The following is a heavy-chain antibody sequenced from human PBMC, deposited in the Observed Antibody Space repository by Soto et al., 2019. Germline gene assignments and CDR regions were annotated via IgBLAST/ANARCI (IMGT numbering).Heavy chain of an antibody. Sequence: SETLSLTCTVSGGSISSYYWSWIRQPPGKGLEWIGYIYYSGSTNYNPSLKSRVTISVDTSKNQFSLKLSSVTAADTAVYYCARASNYDSSGLFDYWGQGTLVTVS. D-gene: IGHD3-22*01. CDR2: IYYSGST. J-gene: IGHJ4*02. V-gene: IGHV4-59*01. CDR3: ARASNYDSSGLFDY. CDR1: GGSISSYY.